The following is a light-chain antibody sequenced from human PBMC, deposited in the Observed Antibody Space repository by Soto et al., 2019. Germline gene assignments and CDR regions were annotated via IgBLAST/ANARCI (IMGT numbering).Light chain of an antibody. V-gene: IGKV3-20*01. J-gene: IGKJ5*01. CDR2: GAS. CDR1: ESISSSH. CDR3: NHYCVSTLVT. Sequence: EIVLTQSPDTLSLSPGEGSTLSCRARESISSSHLAWLQHKPGQAPRLLIYGASTRATGIPLRFSGSGYGTHFYLTISSRATGDFADYFYNHYCVSTLVTFGQGTRLDIK.